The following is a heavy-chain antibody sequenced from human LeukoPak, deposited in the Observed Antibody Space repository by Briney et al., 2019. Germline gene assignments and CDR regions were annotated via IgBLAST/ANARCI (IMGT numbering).Heavy chain of an antibody. J-gene: IGHJ4*02. CDR1: GFTFSSYW. CDR3: ARESYGDYFDY. D-gene: IGHD4-17*01. V-gene: IGHV3-7*03. CDR2: IKQDGSEK. Sequence: PGGSLRLSCAASGFTFSSYWMSWVRQAPGKGLEWVANIKQDGSEKYYGDSVKGRFTISRDNAKNSLYLQMNSLRAEDTAVYYCARESYGDYFDYWGQGTLVIVSS.